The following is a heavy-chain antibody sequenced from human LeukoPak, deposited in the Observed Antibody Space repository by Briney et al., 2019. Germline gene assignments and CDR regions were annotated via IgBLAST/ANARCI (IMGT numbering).Heavy chain of an antibody. CDR2: IKQDGSEK. J-gene: IGHJ4*02. CDR1: GFTFSSYW. D-gene: IGHD3-10*01. CDR3: ASIVEEFGELLYDY. V-gene: IGHV3-7*01. Sequence: GGSLRLSCAVSGFTFSSYWMSWVRQAPGKGLEWVANIKQDGSEKYYVDSVKGRFTISRDNTKNSLYLQMNSLRAEDTAVYYCASIVEEFGELLYDYWGQGTLVTVSS.